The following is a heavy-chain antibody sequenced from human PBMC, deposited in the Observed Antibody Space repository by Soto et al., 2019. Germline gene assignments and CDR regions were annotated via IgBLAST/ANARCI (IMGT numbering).Heavy chain of an antibody. CDR3: ASLGVVPAAPGVWYFDL. CDR1: GGSISSGGYY. CDR2: IYYSGST. D-gene: IGHD2-2*01. J-gene: IGHJ2*01. V-gene: IGHV4-31*03. Sequence: QVQLQESGPGLVKPSQTLSLTCTVSGGSISSGGYYWSWIRQHQGKGLEWIGSIYYSGSTYYNPSLKSRVTISVDTSKNQFSLKLSSVTAADTAVYYCASLGVVPAAPGVWYFDLWGRGTLVTVSS.